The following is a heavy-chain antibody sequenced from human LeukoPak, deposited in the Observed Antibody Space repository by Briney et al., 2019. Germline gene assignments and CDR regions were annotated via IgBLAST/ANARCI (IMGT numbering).Heavy chain of an antibody. J-gene: IGHJ4*02. CDR2: IRYDGSNK. CDR3: ARVRVRGVIVMSFDY. D-gene: IGHD3-16*02. Sequence: TGGSLRLSCAASGFTFSSYGMHWVRQAPGKGLEWVAFIRYDGSNKYYADSVKGRFTISRDNSKNALYLQMNSLRAEDTAVYYCARVRVRGVIVMSFDYWGQGTLVTVSS. V-gene: IGHV3-30*02. CDR1: GFTFSSYG.